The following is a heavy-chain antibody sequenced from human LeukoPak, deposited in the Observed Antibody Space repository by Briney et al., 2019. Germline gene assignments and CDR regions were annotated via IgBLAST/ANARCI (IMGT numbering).Heavy chain of an antibody. Sequence: PSETLSLTCTVSGGSISSSSYYWSWIRQPPGKGLEWIGYIYYSGSTNYNPSLKSRVTISVDTSKNQFSLKLSSVTAADTAVYYCARYGSGSYMRVYFDYWGQGTLVTVSS. CDR3: ARYGSGSYMRVYFDY. V-gene: IGHV4-61*05. D-gene: IGHD3-10*01. CDR1: GGSISSSSYY. J-gene: IGHJ4*02. CDR2: IYYSGST.